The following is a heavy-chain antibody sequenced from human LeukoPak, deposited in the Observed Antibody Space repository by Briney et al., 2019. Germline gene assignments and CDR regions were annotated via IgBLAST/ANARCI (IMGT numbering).Heavy chain of an antibody. CDR1: GGSISSYY. CDR2: IYYSGST. Sequence: PSETLSLTCTVSGGSISSYYWSWIRQPPGKGLEWIGYIYYSGSTNYNPSLKSRVTISVDTSKNQFSLKLSSVTAADTAVYYCARSPIFGYSSSWYARDYYYMDVWGKGTTVTVSS. V-gene: IGHV4-59*12. D-gene: IGHD6-13*01. CDR3: ARSPIFGYSSSWYARDYYYMDV. J-gene: IGHJ6*03.